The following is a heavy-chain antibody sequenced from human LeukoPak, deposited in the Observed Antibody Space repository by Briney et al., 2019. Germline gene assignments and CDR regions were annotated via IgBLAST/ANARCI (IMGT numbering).Heavy chain of an antibody. V-gene: IGHV7-4-1*02. J-gene: IGHJ3*02. CDR1: GYTFTSYA. CDR3: ARGAFMITFGGVIAPIDAFDI. CDR2: INTNTGNL. Sequence: ASVKVSCKASGYTFTSYAMNWVRQAPGQGLEWMGWINTNTGNLTYAQGFTGRFVFSLDTSVSTAYLQISSLKAEDTAVYYCARGAFMITFGGVIAPIDAFDIWGQGTMVTVSS. D-gene: IGHD3-16*02.